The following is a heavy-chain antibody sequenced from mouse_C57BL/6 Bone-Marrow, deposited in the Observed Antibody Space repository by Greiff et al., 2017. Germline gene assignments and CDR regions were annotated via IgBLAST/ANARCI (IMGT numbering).Heavy chain of an antibody. CDR1: GFTFTDYY. J-gene: IGHJ4*01. V-gene: IGHV7-3*01. Sequence: EVKLVESGGGLVQPGGSLSLSCAASGFTFTDYYMSWVRQPPGKALEWLGFIRNKANGYTTEYSASVKGRFTISRDNSQSILYLQMNALRAEDSATYYCARYNSTTVVATDAMDDWGQGTSVTVSS. CDR3: ARYNSTTVVATDAMDD. D-gene: IGHD1-1*01. CDR2: IRNKANGYTT.